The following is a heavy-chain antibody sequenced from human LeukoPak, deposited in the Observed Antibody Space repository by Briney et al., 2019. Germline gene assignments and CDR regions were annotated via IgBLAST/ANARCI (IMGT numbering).Heavy chain of an antibody. Sequence: SETLSLTCTVSSGSINTYYWSWIRQPAGQGLEWIGRIYTTGSTNYNPSLKSRVTMSVDTSKNQFFLKLSSVTAADTAVYYCARDWQGIIGGENAFDIWGQGTMVTVSS. CDR3: ARDWQGIIGGENAFDI. J-gene: IGHJ3*02. CDR2: IYTTGST. CDR1: SGSINTYY. D-gene: IGHD4-23*01. V-gene: IGHV4-4*07.